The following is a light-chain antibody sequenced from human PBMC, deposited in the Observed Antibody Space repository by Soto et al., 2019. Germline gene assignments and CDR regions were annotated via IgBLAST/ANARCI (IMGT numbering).Light chain of an antibody. V-gene: IGKV1-5*03. CDR3: QQYNSYST. CDR2: KAS. Sequence: DIQMTQSPSTLSASVGDRVTITCRASQSISSWLAWYQQKPGKAPKLLIYKASSLESWVPSRFSGSGSGTEFTLTISSLQPDDFATYYFQQYNSYSTFGQGTKVEIK. J-gene: IGKJ1*01. CDR1: QSISSW.